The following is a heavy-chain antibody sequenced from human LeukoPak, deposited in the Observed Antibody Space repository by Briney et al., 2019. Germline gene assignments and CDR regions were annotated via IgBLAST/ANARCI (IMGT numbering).Heavy chain of an antibody. CDR2: VSYSGST. J-gene: IGHJ4*02. Sequence: SETLSLTCTVSSGSISSYYWSWIRQPPGKGLEWIGCVSYSGSTKYNPSLKSRVTMSEDTSKNQFSLNLSSVTAADTAVYYCARGFLGDYFGSGSYYVFDYWGQGTLVTVSS. D-gene: IGHD3-10*01. V-gene: IGHV4-59*12. CDR1: SGSISSYY. CDR3: ARGFLGDYFGSGSYYVFDY.